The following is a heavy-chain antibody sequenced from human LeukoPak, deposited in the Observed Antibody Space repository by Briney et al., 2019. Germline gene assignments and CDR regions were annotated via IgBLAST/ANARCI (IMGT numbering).Heavy chain of an antibody. Sequence: PGGSLRLSCAASGFTVSLKYMSWVRQAPGKGLEWVSAIYSGGNTYYAASVKSRFTISRDNSKNTLYLQMNNLRVEDTALYLCARGADSGSYSVDYWGQGTLVTVSS. D-gene: IGHD1-26*01. CDR3: ARGADSGSYSVDY. J-gene: IGHJ4*02. CDR1: GFTVSLKY. CDR2: IYSGGNT. V-gene: IGHV3-66*01.